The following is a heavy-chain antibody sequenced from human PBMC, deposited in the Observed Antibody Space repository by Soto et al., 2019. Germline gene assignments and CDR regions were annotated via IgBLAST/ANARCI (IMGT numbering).Heavy chain of an antibody. D-gene: IGHD6-13*01. CDR1: GFTFLSSS. CDR2: ISSSSTTI. V-gene: IGHV3-48*01. J-gene: IGHJ4*02. Sequence: PGGSLRLSCAASGFTFLSSSMNWVRQAPGKGLEWVSYISSSSTTIFYADSVKGRFTISRDNAKYSLYLQMNSLRAEDTAVYYCAFIAAAGGKLDYWGQGTLVTVSS. CDR3: AFIAAAGGKLDY.